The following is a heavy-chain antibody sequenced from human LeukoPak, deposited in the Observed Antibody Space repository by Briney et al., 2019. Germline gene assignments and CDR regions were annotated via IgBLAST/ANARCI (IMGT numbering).Heavy chain of an antibody. Sequence: GESLKISCKGSGYSFSDYWIGWVRQMPGKGLEWVGIIYPGDSDTTYSPSFQGQLTISADRSIRTAYLQWSSLKASDTAMYYCARRGYSNYVPFDYWGQGTLVTVSS. J-gene: IGHJ4*02. D-gene: IGHD4-11*01. V-gene: IGHV5-51*01. CDR2: IYPGDSDT. CDR1: GYSFSDYW. CDR3: ARRGYSNYVPFDY.